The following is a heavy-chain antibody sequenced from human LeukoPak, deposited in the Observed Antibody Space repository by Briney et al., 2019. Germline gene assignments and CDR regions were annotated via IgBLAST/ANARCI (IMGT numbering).Heavy chain of an antibody. V-gene: IGHV1-46*01. Sequence: ASVTVSFTASGYTFTSYYMHWVRQAPGQGLEWMGIINPSGGSTSYAQKFQGRVTITADESTSTAYMELSSLGSEDTAVYYCARQWLPNNWFDPWGQGTLVTVSS. CDR2: INPSGGST. CDR3: ARQWLPNNWFDP. D-gene: IGHD6-19*01. J-gene: IGHJ5*02. CDR1: GYTFTSYY.